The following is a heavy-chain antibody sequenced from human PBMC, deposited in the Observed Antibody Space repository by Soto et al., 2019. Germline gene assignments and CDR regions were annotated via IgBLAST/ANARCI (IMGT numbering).Heavy chain of an antibody. J-gene: IGHJ6*02. CDR1: GFTFSSYA. Sequence: PGGPLRLSCAASGFTFSSYAMSWVRQAPGKGLEWVSAISGSGGSTYYADSVKGRFTISRDNSKNTLYLQMNSLRAEDTAVYYCAKDLRTVTTRRHGMDVWGQGTTVTVYS. CDR3: AKDLRTVTTRRHGMDV. CDR2: ISGSGGST. V-gene: IGHV3-23*01. D-gene: IGHD4-17*01.